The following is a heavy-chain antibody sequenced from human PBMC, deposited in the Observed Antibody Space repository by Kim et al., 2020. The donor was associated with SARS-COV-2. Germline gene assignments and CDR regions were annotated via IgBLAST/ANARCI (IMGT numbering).Heavy chain of an antibody. D-gene: IGHD3-22*01. CDR2: ISSSSSYT. V-gene: IGHV3-11*05. CDR3: ARELGTMIARGFDP. Sequence: GGSLRLSCAASGFTFSDYYMSWIRQAPGKGLEWVSYISSSSSYTNYADSVKGRFTISRDNAKNSLYLQMNSLRAEDTAVYYCARELGTMIARGFDPWGQGTLVTVSS. CDR1: GFTFSDYY. J-gene: IGHJ5*02.